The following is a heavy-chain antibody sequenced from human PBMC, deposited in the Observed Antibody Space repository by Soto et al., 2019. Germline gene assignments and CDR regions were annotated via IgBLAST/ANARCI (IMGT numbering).Heavy chain of an antibody. J-gene: IGHJ6*02. V-gene: IGHV3-30-3*01. CDR1: GFSFSIYA. CDR2: TSYDGSNK. D-gene: IGHD2-15*01. Sequence: QVQLVESGGGVVQPGRSLRLSCGASGFSFSIYAIHWVRQAPGKGLERAVVTSYDGSNKYYADSVEGRFTISRDNSKNTLNLQMNSLRSEDTAVYFCPREMVAPSDNYYGLDVWGQGTTVTVSS. CDR3: PREMVAPSDNYYGLDV.